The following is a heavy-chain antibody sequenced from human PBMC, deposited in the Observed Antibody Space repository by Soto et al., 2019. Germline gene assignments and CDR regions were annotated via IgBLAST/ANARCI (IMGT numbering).Heavy chain of an antibody. J-gene: IGHJ3*02. CDR2: TYYRSKWSN. CDR3: ARKLGGAFDI. Sequence: PSQTLSLTCAISGDSVSSNSAAWNWIRQSPTRGLEWLGRTYYRSKWSNDYAGSVKSRITINSDTSKNQLSLQLNSVTPEDTAMYYCARKLGGAFDIWGQGTMVTVSS. V-gene: IGHV6-1*01. D-gene: IGHD7-27*01. CDR1: GDSVSSNSAA.